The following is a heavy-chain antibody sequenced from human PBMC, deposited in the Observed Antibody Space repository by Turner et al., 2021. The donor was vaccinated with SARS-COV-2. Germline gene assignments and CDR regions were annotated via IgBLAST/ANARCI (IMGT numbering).Heavy chain of an antibody. Sequence: QVQLVQSEAEVKKPAYSVTVSCKASGGTFSSYAISWVRQAPGQGLEWMGGIIPIFGTANYAQKFQGRVTITADKSTSTAYMELSSLRSEDTAVYYCASSIVGATPLDYWGQGTLVTVSS. CDR1: GGTFSSYA. D-gene: IGHD1-26*01. J-gene: IGHJ4*02. CDR3: ASSIVGATPLDY. V-gene: IGHV1-69*06. CDR2: IIPIFGTA.